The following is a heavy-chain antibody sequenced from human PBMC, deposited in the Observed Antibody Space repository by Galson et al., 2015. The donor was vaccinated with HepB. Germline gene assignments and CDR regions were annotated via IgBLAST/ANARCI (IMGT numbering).Heavy chain of an antibody. Sequence: QSGAEVKKPGESLKISCKGSGYSFTSYWIGWVRQMPGKGLEWMGIIYPGDSDTRYSPSFQGQVTISADKSISTAYLQWSSLKASDTAMYFCARGGVGATGDYSYYGMDVWGQGTTVTVSS. J-gene: IGHJ6*02. CDR2: IYPGDSDT. CDR1: GYSFTSYW. CDR3: ARGGVGATGDYSYYGMDV. D-gene: IGHD1-26*01. V-gene: IGHV5-51*01.